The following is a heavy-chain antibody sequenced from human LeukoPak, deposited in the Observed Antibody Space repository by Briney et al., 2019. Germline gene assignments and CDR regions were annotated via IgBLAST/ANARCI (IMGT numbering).Heavy chain of an antibody. CDR2: IYNSENT. Sequence: SETLSLTCTVSGGSVSSYYWSWIRQPPWKGLEWIGYIYNSENTKYNSSLESRVTISVDTPKNQFFLKLSSVTAADTAVYYCARFHSGPSGWYVLWYFDLWGRGTLVTVSS. V-gene: IGHV4-4*09. D-gene: IGHD6-19*01. J-gene: IGHJ2*01. CDR3: ARFHSGPSGWYVLWYFDL. CDR1: GGSVSSYY.